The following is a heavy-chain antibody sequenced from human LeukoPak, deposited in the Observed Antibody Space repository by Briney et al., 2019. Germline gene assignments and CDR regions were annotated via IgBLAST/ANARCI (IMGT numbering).Heavy chain of an antibody. CDR2: ISGNT. D-gene: IGHD5-12*01. Sequence: PSETLSLTCTVSGGSVSSSSDYWGWVRQPPGKGLEWIGSISGNTYYNPSLKSRVTISVDTSKNQFSLKLSSVTAADTAVYYCARFPLRSRDYMDVWGKGTTVTVSS. CDR1: GGSVSSSSDY. J-gene: IGHJ6*03. CDR3: ARFPLRSRDYMDV. V-gene: IGHV4-39*07.